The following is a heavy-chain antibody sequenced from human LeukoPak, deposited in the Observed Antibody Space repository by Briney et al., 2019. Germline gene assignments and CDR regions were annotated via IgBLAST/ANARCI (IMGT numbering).Heavy chain of an antibody. D-gene: IGHD2-2*01. CDR3: ARALVVPAAPDLYYYYGMDV. CDR2: INPNSGGT. V-gene: IGHV1-2*02. CDR1: GYTFTGYY. Sequence: ASVKVSCKASGYTFTGYYMHWVRQAPGPGLEWMGWINPNSGGTNYAQKFQGRVTMTRDTSISTAYMELSRLRSDDTAVYYCARALVVPAAPDLYYYYGMDVWGQGTTVTVSS. J-gene: IGHJ6*02.